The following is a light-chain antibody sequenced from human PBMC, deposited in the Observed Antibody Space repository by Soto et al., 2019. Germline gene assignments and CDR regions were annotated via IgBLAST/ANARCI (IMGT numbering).Light chain of an antibody. CDR2: EVS. CDR1: SSDVGGYNY. V-gene: IGLV2-14*01. Sequence: QSALTQPASVSGSPGQSITLSCTGTSSDVGGYNYVSWYQQHPGKAPKLMIYEVSNRPSGVSNRFSGSKSSNTASLTISVLQAEDEADYYCSSYTSSSIDYVFGTGTKLTVL. CDR3: SSYTSSSIDYV. J-gene: IGLJ1*01.